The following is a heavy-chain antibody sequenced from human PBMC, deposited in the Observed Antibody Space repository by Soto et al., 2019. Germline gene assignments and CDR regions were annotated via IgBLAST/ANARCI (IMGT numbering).Heavy chain of an antibody. V-gene: IGHV4-30-4*01. Sequence: PSETLSLTCTVSGGSMSRGDYYWSWIRQPPGKGLEWIGFIYHTGSTYYSPSLKSRVAISVDKSKNQFSLKLSSVTAADTSVYYCARARRSSPYTYPYYYGMDVWGQGTTVTVSS. D-gene: IGHD6-13*01. CDR1: GGSMSRGDYY. CDR2: IYHTGST. J-gene: IGHJ6*02. CDR3: ARARRSSPYTYPYYYGMDV.